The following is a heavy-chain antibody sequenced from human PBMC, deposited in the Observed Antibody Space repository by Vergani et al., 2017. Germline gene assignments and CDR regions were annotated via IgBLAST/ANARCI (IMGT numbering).Heavy chain of an antibody. D-gene: IGHD4-17*01. Sequence: EVQLLESGGGLVQPGGSLRLSCAASGFTFDDYGMSWVRQAPGKGLEWVSGINWNGGSTGYADSVKGRFTISRDNAKNSLYLQMNSLRAEDTALYHCARYGDYPRRYFDLWGRGTLVTVSS. CDR3: ARYGDYPRRYFDL. V-gene: IGHV3-20*01. J-gene: IGHJ2*01. CDR2: INWNGGST. CDR1: GFTFDDYG.